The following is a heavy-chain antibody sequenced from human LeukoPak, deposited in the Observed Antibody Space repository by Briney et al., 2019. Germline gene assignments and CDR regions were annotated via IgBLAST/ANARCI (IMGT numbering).Heavy chain of an antibody. CDR1: GFTFSSYS. D-gene: IGHD6-13*01. CDR3: AKYSSSWYVDY. CDR2: ISSSSSYM. V-gene: IGHV3-21*01. J-gene: IGHJ4*02. Sequence: PGGSLRLSCAASGFTFSSYSMNLVRQAPGKGLEWVSSISSSSSYMYHADSVKGRFSISRDNAKNSLYLQMNSLRAEDTAVYYCAKYSSSWYVDYWGQGTLVTVSS.